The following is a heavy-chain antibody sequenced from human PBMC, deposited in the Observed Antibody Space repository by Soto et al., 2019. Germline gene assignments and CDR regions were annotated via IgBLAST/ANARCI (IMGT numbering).Heavy chain of an antibody. CDR1: GGSISSYY. J-gene: IGHJ5*02. CDR3: ARFNIVVVPAAISGWFDP. CDR2: IYYSGST. D-gene: IGHD2-2*01. Sequence: TSETLSLTCTVSGGSISSYYGSWIRQPPGKGLEWIGYIYYSGSTNYNPSLKSRVTISVDTPKNQFSLKLSSVTAADTAVYYCARFNIVVVPAAISGWFDPWGQGTLVTVSS. V-gene: IGHV4-59*01.